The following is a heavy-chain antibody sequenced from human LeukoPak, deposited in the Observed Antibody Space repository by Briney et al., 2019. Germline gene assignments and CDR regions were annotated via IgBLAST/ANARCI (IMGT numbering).Heavy chain of an antibody. J-gene: IGHJ6*02. D-gene: IGHD5-18*01. CDR3: ARVESSYGYYYYYGMDV. V-gene: IGHV4-4*02. CDR2: IYHSGST. CDR1: GAPISSNNW. Sequence: PSETLSLTCAVSGAPISSNNWWWSWVRQPPGKGLEWIGEIYHSGSTNYNPSLKSRVTISVDTSKNQFSLKLSSVTAADTAVYYCARVESSYGYYYYYGMDVWGQGTTVTVSS.